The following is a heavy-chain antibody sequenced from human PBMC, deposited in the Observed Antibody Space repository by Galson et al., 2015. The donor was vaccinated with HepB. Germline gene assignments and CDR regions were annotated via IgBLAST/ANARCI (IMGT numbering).Heavy chain of an antibody. CDR1: GFTFSSYA. D-gene: IGHD3-22*01. J-gene: IGHJ4*02. Sequence: SLRLSCAASGFTFSSYAMSWVRQAPGKGLEWVSAISGSVGSTYYEDSVKGLFTISRDKSKNTLYLQMNSLRAEDTAVYYCAKARPYYYDSSGYYFDYWGQGTLVTVSS. V-gene: IGHV3-23*01. CDR2: ISGSVGST. CDR3: AKARPYYYDSSGYYFDY.